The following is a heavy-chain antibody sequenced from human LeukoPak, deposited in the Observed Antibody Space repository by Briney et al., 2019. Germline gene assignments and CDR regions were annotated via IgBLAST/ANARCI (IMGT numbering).Heavy chain of an antibody. V-gene: IGHV3-21*01. CDR2: ISSSSSYI. CDR3: ARQYYYGSGSPDYFDY. CDR1: GFTFSSYS. D-gene: IGHD3-10*01. Sequence: GGSLRLSCAASGFTFSSYSMNWVRQAPGKGLEWVSSISSSSSYIYYADSVKGRFTISRDNAKNSLYLQMNSLRAKDTAVYYCARQYYYGSGSPDYFDYWSQGTLVTVSS. J-gene: IGHJ4*02.